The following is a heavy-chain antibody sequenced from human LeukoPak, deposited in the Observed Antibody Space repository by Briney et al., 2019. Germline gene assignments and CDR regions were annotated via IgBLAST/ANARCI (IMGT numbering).Heavy chain of an antibody. CDR1: GYTFTSYG. V-gene: IGHV1-18*01. Sequence: GASVKVSCKASGYTFTSYGISWVRQAPGQGLEWMGWISAYNGNTNYAQKLQGRVPMTTDTSTSTAYMELRSLRSDDTAVYYCARAKGNYYYYGMDVWGQGTTVTVSS. CDR2: ISAYNGNT. CDR3: ARAKGNYYYYGMDV. J-gene: IGHJ6*02.